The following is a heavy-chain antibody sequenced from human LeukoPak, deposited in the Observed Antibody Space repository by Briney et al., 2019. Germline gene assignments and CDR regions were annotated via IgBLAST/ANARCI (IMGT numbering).Heavy chain of an antibody. CDR1: GGSISSYY. D-gene: IGHD4-17*01. CDR2: IYYSGST. V-gene: IGHV4-59*01. J-gene: IGHJ4*02. Sequence: SETLSLTCTVSGGSISSYYWSWIRQPPGKGLEWIGYIYYSGSTNYNPSLKSRVTISVDTSKNQFSLKLSSVTAEDTALYYCAKDMGYGDYVLDYWGQGTLVTVSS. CDR3: AKDMGYGDYVLDY.